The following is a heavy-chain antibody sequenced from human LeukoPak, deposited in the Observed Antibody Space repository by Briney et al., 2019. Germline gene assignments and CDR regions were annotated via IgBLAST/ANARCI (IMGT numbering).Heavy chain of an antibody. CDR1: GGTFSSYA. J-gene: IGHJ4*02. Sequence: SVKVSCKASGGTFSSYAISWVRQAPGQGLEWMGRIIPIFGTANYEQKFQGRVTITTDESTSTAYMELSSLRSEDTAVYYCARETYSGSGSYYGVVDYWGQGTLVTVSS. D-gene: IGHD1-26*01. V-gene: IGHV1-69*05. CDR3: ARETYSGSGSYYGVVDY. CDR2: IIPIFGTA.